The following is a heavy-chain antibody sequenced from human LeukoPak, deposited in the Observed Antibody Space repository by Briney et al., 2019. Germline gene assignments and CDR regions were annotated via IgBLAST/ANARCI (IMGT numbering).Heavy chain of an antibody. CDR3: AGGSTVAGTEFDY. D-gene: IGHD6-19*01. Sequence: ASVKVSCKASGGTFSSYTISWVRQAPGQGLEWMGRSIPILGIANYAQKFQGRVAITADKSTSTDYMELSSLRSEDTAVYYCAGGSTVAGTEFDYWGQGTLVTVSS. J-gene: IGHJ4*02. CDR2: SIPILGIA. V-gene: IGHV1-69*02. CDR1: GGTFSSYT.